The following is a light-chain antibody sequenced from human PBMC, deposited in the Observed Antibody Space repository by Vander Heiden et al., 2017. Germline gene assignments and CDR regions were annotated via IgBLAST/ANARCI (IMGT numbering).Light chain of an antibody. J-gene: IGKJ3*01. CDR3: QQYYSTPFT. V-gene: IGKV4-1*01. CDR2: WAS. Sequence: DIVMTQSPASLAASLGSRATINCKSSQSVLYSAKNKNYLAWYQQKPGQPPKLLIYWASTRESGVPDRFSGSGSGTDFTLTISSLQAEDVAVYYCQQYYSTPFTFGLGTKVDIK. CDR1: QSVLYSAKNKNY.